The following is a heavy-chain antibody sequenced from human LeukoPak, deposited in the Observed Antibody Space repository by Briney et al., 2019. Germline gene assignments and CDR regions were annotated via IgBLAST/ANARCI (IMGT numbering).Heavy chain of an antibody. CDR2: ISSSSSYI. V-gene: IGHV3-21*01. CDR3: ARGMVRGDIISGY. J-gene: IGHJ4*02. CDR1: GFTFSRYS. Sequence: GGSLRLSCAASGFTFSRYSMNWVCQAPGKGLEWVSSISSSSSYIYYADSVKGRFTISRDNAKNSLYLQMNSLRAEDTAVYYCARGMVRGDIISGYWGQGTLVTVSS. D-gene: IGHD3-10*01.